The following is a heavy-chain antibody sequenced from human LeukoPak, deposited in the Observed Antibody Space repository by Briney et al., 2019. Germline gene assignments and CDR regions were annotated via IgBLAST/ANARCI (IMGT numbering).Heavy chain of an antibody. CDR1: GGSISTYY. CDR2: IYYSGST. V-gene: IGHV4-59*08. J-gene: IGHJ4*02. CDR3: ARSAVDFWSGYYYYFDY. Sequence: PSETLSLTCTVSGGSISTYYGNWIRQAPGKGLEWIGYIYYSGSTNYNPSLKSRVTMSVDTSRNQFSLKLSSVTAADTAVYYCARSAVDFWSGYYYYFDYWGQGTLVTVSS. D-gene: IGHD3-3*01.